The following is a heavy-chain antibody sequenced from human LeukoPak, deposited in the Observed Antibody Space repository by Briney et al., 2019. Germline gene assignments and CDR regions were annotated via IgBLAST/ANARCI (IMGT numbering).Heavy chain of an antibody. CDR1: GFTFSSYS. J-gene: IGHJ4*02. V-gene: IGHV3-48*04. D-gene: IGHD2-2*01. CDR3: ARDATQYQLLWAD. Sequence: GGSLRLSCAASGFTFSSYSMNWVRQAPGKGLEWVSYISSSSSTIYYADSVKGRFTISRDNAKNSLYLQMNSLRAGDTAVYYCARDATQYQLLWADWGQGTLVTVSS. CDR2: ISSSSSTI.